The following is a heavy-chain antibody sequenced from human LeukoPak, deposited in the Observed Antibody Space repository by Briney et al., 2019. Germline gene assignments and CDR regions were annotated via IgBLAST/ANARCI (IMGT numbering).Heavy chain of an antibody. CDR1: GFTFSDYY. V-gene: IGHV3-11*04. CDR2: ISSSGSTI. CDR3: ARFWQWLRAGMDV. D-gene: IGHD6-19*01. J-gene: IGHJ6*02. Sequence: GGSLRLSCAASGFTFSDYYMSWIRQAPGKGLEWVSYISSSGSTIYYADSVKGRFTISRDNAKNLLYLQMNSLRAEDAAVYYCARFWQWLRAGMDVWGQGTTVTVSS.